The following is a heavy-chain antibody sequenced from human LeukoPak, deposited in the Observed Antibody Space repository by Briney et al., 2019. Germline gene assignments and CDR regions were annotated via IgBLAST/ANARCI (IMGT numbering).Heavy chain of an antibody. D-gene: IGHD1-26*01. V-gene: IGHV4-59*01. CDR1: GGSISSYH. J-gene: IGHJ3*02. CDR3: ATTLRAQEWDLGAFDI. Sequence: SETLSLTCTVSGGSISSYHWSWIRQPPGKGLEWIAYIYYSGSTNYNPSLKSRVTISVDTSKNQFSLRLSSVTAADTAVYYCATTLRAQEWDLGAFDIWGQGTMVTVSS. CDR2: IYYSGST.